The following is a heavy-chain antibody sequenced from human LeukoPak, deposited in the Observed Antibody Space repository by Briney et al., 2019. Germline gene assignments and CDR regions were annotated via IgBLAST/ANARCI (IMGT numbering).Heavy chain of an antibody. V-gene: IGHV3-23*01. CDR1: GFTFSSYA. CDR3: ASTTGYSYGYFDY. D-gene: IGHD5-18*01. CDR2: ISGSGGST. J-gene: IGHJ4*02. Sequence: GGSLRLSCAASGFTFSSYAMGWVRQAPGKGLEWVSVISGSGGSTYYADSVKGRFTLSRDNAQNSLYLQMNSLRAEDTAVYYCASTTGYSYGYFDYWGQGTLVTVSS.